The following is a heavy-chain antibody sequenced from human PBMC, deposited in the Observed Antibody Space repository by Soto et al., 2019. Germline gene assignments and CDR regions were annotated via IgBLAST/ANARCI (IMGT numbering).Heavy chain of an antibody. Sequence: ASVKVSCKASGYTFTGYYMHWVRQAPGQGLEWMGWINPNSGGTNYAQKFQGWVTMTRDTSISTAYMELSRLRSDDTAVYYCARTRYDILTGFNYGMDVWGQGTTVTVSS. CDR1: GYTFTGYY. V-gene: IGHV1-2*04. CDR2: INPNSGGT. D-gene: IGHD3-9*01. CDR3: ARTRYDILTGFNYGMDV. J-gene: IGHJ6*02.